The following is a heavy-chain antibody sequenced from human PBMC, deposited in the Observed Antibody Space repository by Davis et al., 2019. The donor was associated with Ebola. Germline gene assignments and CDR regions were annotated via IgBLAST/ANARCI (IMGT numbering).Heavy chain of an antibody. V-gene: IGHV1-18*01. CDR2: ISAYNGNT. D-gene: IGHD2-15*01. CDR1: GYTFTSYG. Sequence: ASVKVSCKASGYTFTSYGISWVRQAPGQGLEWMGWISAYNGNTNYAQKLQGRVTMTTDTSTSTAYMELRSLRSDDTAVYYCARGRGGRCSGGSCPHYYYYYGMDVWGQGTTVTVSS. CDR3: ARGRGGRCSGGSCPHYYYYYGMDV. J-gene: IGHJ6*02.